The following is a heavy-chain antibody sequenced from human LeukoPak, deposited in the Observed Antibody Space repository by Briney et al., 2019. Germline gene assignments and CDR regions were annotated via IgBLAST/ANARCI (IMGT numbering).Heavy chain of an antibody. CDR1: GGSFSGYY. CDR2: INHSGST. V-gene: IGHV4-34*01. J-gene: IGHJ5*02. Sequence: SETLSLTCAVYGGSFSGYYGSWIRQPPGKGLEWIGEINHSGSTNYNPSLKSRVTISVDTSKNQFSLKLSSVTAADTAVYYCARSRGVSSGWTLDNWFDPWGQGTLVTVSS. CDR3: ARSRGVSSGWTLDNWFDP. D-gene: IGHD6-19*01.